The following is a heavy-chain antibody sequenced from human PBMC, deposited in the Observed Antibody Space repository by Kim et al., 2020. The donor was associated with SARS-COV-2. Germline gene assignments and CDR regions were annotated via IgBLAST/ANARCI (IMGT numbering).Heavy chain of an antibody. D-gene: IGHD6-19*01. CDR3: AKDGREWLPRG. CDR2: FSRSVSNT. J-gene: IGHJ4*02. CDR1: GFIFSNEA. V-gene: IGHV3-23*01. Sequence: GGSLRLSCAASGFIFSNEAVTWVRQAPGKGLEWVSTFSRSVSNTFYADSVKDRFTISLDNSKNMLSLQMNSLRADDTAVYYCAKDGREWLPRGWGQGTLV.